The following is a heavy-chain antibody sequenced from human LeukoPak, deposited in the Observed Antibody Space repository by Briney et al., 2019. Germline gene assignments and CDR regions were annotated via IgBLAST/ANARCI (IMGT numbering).Heavy chain of an antibody. D-gene: IGHD6-13*01. CDR1: GFTFSDYY. CDR2: ISSSGSNI. CDR3: ARDSAASGSTSFDY. Sequence: PGGSLRLSCAASGFTFSDYYMSWIRQAPGKGLEWVSYISSSGSNIFYADSVKGRFTISRDNAKNSLYLQMNSLRAEDTAVYYCARDSAASGSTSFDYWGQGTLVTVSS. V-gene: IGHV3-11*01. J-gene: IGHJ4*02.